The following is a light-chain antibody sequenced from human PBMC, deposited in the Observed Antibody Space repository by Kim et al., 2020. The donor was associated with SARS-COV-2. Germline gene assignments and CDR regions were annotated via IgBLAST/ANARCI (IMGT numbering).Light chain of an antibody. CDR3: QQYSKWPYT. J-gene: IGKJ2*01. Sequence: SLYPGERATLSCRASQSVGKSLAWYQQIRGRAPRLLMYGAFTRATGVPARFSGSGSGTDFTLTISSLQSEDFAVYFCQQYSKWPYTFGKGTKLEI. V-gene: IGKV3-15*01. CDR1: QSVGKS. CDR2: GAF.